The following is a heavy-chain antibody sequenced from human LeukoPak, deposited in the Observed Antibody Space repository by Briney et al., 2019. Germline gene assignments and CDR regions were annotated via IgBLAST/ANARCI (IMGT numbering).Heavy chain of an antibody. J-gene: IGHJ4*02. CDR2: INTGGSST. V-gene: IGHV3-74*01. CDR1: GFTFSSYW. D-gene: IGHD3-16*01. CDR3: ARNDSAGRYY. Sequence: GGSLRLSRAASGFTFSSYWMHWVRQAPGKGLVWVSRINTGGSSTVYADSVKGRFTISRDNTKNTLYLQMNSLRAEDTAVYYCARNDSAGRYYWGQGTLVTVSS.